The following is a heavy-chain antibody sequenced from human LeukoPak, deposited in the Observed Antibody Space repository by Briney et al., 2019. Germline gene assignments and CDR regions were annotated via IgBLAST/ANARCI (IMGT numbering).Heavy chain of an antibody. Sequence: GGSLRLSCAASGFIFSDYGMSWVRQAPGKGLEWVSSISVSGTNTYYADSVKGRFTISRDNSKNTLYLQMNSLRAEDTAVYYCAKDRGSLGSRLNWGQGTLVTVSS. CDR2: ISVSGTNT. V-gene: IGHV3-23*01. CDR1: GFIFSDYG. J-gene: IGHJ4*02. CDR3: AKDRGSLGSRLN. D-gene: IGHD3-10*01.